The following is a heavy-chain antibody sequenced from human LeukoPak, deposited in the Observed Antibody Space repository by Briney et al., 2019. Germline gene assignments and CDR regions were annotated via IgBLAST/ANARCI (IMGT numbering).Heavy chain of an antibody. CDR3: ARFLSYYYGLDV. CDR2: ISYDGSNK. Sequence: PGGSLRLSCAASGFTFSSYGMHWVRQAPGKGLEWVAVISYDGSNKYYADSVKGRFTISRDNSKNTLYLQVNSLRAEDTAIYFCARFLSYYYGLDVWGQGTTVTVSS. J-gene: IGHJ6*02. V-gene: IGHV3-30*03. CDR1: GFTFSSYG.